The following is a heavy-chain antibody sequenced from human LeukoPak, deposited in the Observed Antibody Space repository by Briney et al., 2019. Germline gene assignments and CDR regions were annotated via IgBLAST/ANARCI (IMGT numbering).Heavy chain of an antibody. CDR3: ARDIPPYYYGSGSFNGDWFDP. CDR1: GFTFSSYW. Sequence: GGSLRLSCAASGFTFSSYWMSWVRQAPGKGLEWVANIKQDGSEKYYVDSVKGRFTIPRDNAKNSLYLQMNSLRAEDTAVYYCARDIPPYYYGSGSFNGDWFDPWGQGTLVTVSS. CDR2: IKQDGSEK. D-gene: IGHD3-10*01. J-gene: IGHJ5*02. V-gene: IGHV3-7*01.